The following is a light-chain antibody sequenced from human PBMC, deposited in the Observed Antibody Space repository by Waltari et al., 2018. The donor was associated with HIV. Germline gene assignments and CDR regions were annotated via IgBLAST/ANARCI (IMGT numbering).Light chain of an antibody. CDR1: SRDVGGYKY. CDR3: SSYAGSNNVV. V-gene: IGLV2-8*01. J-gene: IGLJ2*01. Sequence: QSALTQPPSASGSPGQSVTISCTGPSRDVGGYKYVSWYQQHPGKAPQVMIYEVSKRPSGVPDRFSGSKSGNTASLTVSGLQAEDEADYYCSSYAGSNNVVFGGGTKLTVL. CDR2: EVS.